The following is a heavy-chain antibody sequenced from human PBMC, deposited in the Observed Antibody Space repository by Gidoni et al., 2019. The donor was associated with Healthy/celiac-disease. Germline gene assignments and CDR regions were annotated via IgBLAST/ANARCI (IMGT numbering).Heavy chain of an antibody. Sequence: QVQLQQWGAGLLKPSETLSLTCAGDGGSFSGYYWSWIRQPPGKGLEWIGEINHSGSTNYNPSLKSRVTISVDTSKNQFSLKLSSVTAADTAVYYCARGGFWSLDVWGKGTTVTVSS. V-gene: IGHV4-34*01. CDR1: GGSFSGYY. CDR3: ARGGFWSLDV. D-gene: IGHD3-3*01. CDR2: INHSGST. J-gene: IGHJ6*04.